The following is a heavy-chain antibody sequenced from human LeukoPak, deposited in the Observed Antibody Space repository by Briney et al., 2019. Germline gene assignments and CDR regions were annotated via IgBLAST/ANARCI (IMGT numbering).Heavy chain of an antibody. D-gene: IGHD3-3*01. CDR2: VYYDGSS. CDR1: GGSISSYY. V-gene: IGHV4-59*01. CDR3: ARGVFWSGYRRMYYFDY. Sequence: SETLSLTCTVSGGSISSYYWSWIRQPPGKGLEWIGHVYYDGSSNYNPSLKSRVTTSVDTSRNQFSLKLNSMTAADTAVYYCARGVFWSGYRRMYYFDYWGQGTLVTVSS. J-gene: IGHJ4*02.